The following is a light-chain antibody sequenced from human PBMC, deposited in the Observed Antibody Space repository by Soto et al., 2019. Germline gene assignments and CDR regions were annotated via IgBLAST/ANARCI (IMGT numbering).Light chain of an antibody. Sequence: EIVLTQSLGTLSLSPGEGATLSCRASQSVSTNFFAWYQQKPGQAPRLLIYGASTRATGIPDRFSGSGSGTDFTLTISRLVPEDFAVYYCQQYGRTSWTFGQGTKVDIK. CDR1: QSVSTNF. CDR3: QQYGRTSWT. V-gene: IGKV3-20*01. CDR2: GAS. J-gene: IGKJ1*01.